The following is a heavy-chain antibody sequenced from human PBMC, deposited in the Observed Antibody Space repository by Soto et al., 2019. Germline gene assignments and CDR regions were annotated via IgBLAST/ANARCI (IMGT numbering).Heavy chain of an antibody. CDR2: INAYNGNT. J-gene: IGHJ5*02. Sequence: ASVKVSCKASGYTFTSYAMHWVRQAPGQGLEWMGWINAYNGNTKYAQKFQGRVTITTDTSTSTAYMGLRSLRSDDTAVYYCARDRRGSSTSDPWGQGTLVTVSS. CDR1: GYTFTSYA. V-gene: IGHV1-3*01. CDR3: ARDRRGSSTSDP. D-gene: IGHD2-2*01.